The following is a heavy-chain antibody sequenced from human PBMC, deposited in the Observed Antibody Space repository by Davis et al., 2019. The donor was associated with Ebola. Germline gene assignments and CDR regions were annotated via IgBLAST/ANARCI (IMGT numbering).Heavy chain of an antibody. CDR2: IKKDGSEK. D-gene: IGHD1-26*01. J-gene: IGHJ4*02. V-gene: IGHV3-7*03. CDR1: GFTFSNFW. Sequence: GGSLRLSCAASGFTFSNFWMSWFRQAPGKGLEWVANIKKDGSEKYYVDSVKGRFSISRDNAKNSLYLQMNSLRAEDTAVYYCARTGVGATTGPVDYWGQGTLVTVSS. CDR3: ARTGVGATTGPVDY.